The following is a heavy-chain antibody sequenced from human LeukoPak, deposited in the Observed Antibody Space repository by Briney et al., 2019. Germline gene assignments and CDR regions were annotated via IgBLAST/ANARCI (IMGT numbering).Heavy chain of an antibody. Sequence: SETLSLTCTVSGGSISNYHWSWIRQPAGKGLEWIGQIHTSGSTNYNPPLKSRVTVSIDTPENQHSLTIRSVTAADTAIYYCARRHISSGWSFDYWGQGTLVTVSS. V-gene: IGHV4-4*07. CDR1: GGSISNYH. CDR2: IHTSGST. D-gene: IGHD6-19*01. J-gene: IGHJ4*02. CDR3: ARRHISSGWSFDY.